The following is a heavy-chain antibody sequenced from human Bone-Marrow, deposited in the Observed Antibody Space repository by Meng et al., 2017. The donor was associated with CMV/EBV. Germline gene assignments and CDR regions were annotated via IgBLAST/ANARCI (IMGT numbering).Heavy chain of an antibody. Sequence: SETLSLTCTVSGGSINSYYWSWIRQPPGKGLEWIGYVNYNGITNYNPSLKSRVTISVDTSKKQFSLKLTSVTAADTAVYYCARVTLDCSSTSCYQIDYWGQGTLVTVSS. CDR1: GGSINSYY. D-gene: IGHD2-2*01. V-gene: IGHV4-59*01. CDR2: VNYNGIT. CDR3: ARVTLDCSSTSCYQIDY. J-gene: IGHJ4*02.